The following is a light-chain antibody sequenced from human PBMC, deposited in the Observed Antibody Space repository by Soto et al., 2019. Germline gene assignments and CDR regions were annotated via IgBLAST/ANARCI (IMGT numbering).Light chain of an antibody. V-gene: IGLV2-8*01. J-gene: IGLJ2*01. Sequence: QSALTQPPSASGSPGQSVTISCTGTNSDVGDYNYVSWYQQHPGKAPKLMIYEVSTRPSGVPYRFSGSKSGNTASLTVSGLQAEDEADYYCSSYAGSNNLVFGGGTKLTVL. CDR1: NSDVGDYNY. CDR3: SSYAGSNNLV. CDR2: EVS.